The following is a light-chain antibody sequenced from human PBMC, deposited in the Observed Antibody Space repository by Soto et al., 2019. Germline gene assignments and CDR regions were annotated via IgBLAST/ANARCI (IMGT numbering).Light chain of an antibody. CDR1: QSISSW. CDR3: QQYNSYSRT. CDR2: KAS. V-gene: IGKV1-5*03. J-gene: IGKJ1*01. Sequence: DIQMTQSHSTLSASVGDRVTITCRASQSISSWLAWYQQKPGKAPKLLIYKASSLESGVPSRFSGSGSGTEFTLTISSLQPDDFATYYCQQYNSYSRTFGQGTKVDIK.